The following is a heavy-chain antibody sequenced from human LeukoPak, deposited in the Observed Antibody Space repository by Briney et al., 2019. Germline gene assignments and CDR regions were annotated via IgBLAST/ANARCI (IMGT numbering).Heavy chain of an antibody. CDR3: ARSIVGGTIDY. CDR2: IYYSGST. J-gene: IGHJ4*02. D-gene: IGHD1-26*01. CDR1: GASISSYY. V-gene: IGHV4-59*01. Sequence: PSETLSLTCTVSGASISSYYWSWIRQPPGKGLEWIGYIYYSGSTNYNPSLKSRVAMSVDTSRNQFSLKLSSLTAADTAVYYCARSIVGGTIDYWGQGTLVTVSS.